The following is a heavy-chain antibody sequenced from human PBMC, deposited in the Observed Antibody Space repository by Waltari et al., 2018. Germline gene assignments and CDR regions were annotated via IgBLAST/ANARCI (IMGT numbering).Heavy chain of an antibody. CDR2: INHRGST. CDR3: ARLKSGIRSGYYYRTAYYYMDV. CDR1: GGSFSGYY. V-gene: IGHV4-34*01. D-gene: IGHD3-22*01. J-gene: IGHJ6*03. Sequence: QVQLQQWGAGLLKPSETLSLTCAVYGGSFSGYYWSWIRQPPGKGLEWIGEINHRGSTNYNPSLKSRVTISVDTSKNQFSLKLSSVTAADTAVYYCARLKSGIRSGYYYRTAYYYMDVWGKGTTVTVSS.